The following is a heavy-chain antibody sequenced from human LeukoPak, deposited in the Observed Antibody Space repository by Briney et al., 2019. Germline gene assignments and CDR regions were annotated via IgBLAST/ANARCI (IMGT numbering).Heavy chain of an antibody. CDR2: IYYSGST. CDR1: GGSISSYY. J-gene: IGHJ5*02. D-gene: IGHD1-26*01. V-gene: IGHV4-59*01. Sequence: SETLSLTCTVSGGSISSYYWSWVRQPPGKGLEWIGYIYYSGSTNYNPSLKSRVTISVDTSKNQFSLELSSVTAADTAVYYCARGGIVGATDWFDPWGQGTLVTVSS. CDR3: ARGGIVGATDWFDP.